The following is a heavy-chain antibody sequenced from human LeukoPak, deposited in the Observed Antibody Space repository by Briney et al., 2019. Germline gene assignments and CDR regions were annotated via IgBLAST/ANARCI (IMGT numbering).Heavy chain of an antibody. D-gene: IGHD3-22*01. CDR2: ISAYHGNP. CDR3: ARVGGYYDCSGYYLPFDY. J-gene: IGHJ4*02. V-gene: IGHV1-18*01. CDR1: GYTFTSYG. Sequence: GASVKVSCKASGYTFTSYGISWVRQAPGQGLEWMGWISAYHGNPNYAQKLQGRVTMTTDTSTSTAYRELRSLRSDDTAVYYCARVGGYYDCSGYYLPFDYWGQGTLVTVSS.